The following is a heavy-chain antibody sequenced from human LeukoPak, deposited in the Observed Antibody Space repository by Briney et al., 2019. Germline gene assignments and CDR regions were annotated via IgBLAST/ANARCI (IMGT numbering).Heavy chain of an antibody. Sequence: PGGSLRLSCAASGFTFSSYWMHWVRQAPGKGLVWVSRINSDGSRTTYADSVKGRFTISRDHAKNTLYLQMNSLRAEDTAVYYCARDLAMADYFDYWGQGTLVTVSS. CDR3: ARDLAMADYFDY. D-gene: IGHD5-18*01. CDR1: GFTFSSYW. J-gene: IGHJ4*02. CDR2: INSDGSRT. V-gene: IGHV3-74*01.